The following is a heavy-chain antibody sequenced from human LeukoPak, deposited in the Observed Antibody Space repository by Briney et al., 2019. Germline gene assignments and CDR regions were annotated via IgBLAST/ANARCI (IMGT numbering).Heavy chain of an antibody. V-gene: IGHV1-2*02. Sequence: ASVKVSCKASGYTFTGYYMHWVRQAPGQGLEWMGWINPHSGGTNYAQKFQGRVTMTRDTSISTAYMELSRLRSDDTAVYYCARDMYIVVVPAASGYYYGMDVWGQGTTVTVSS. D-gene: IGHD2-2*01. J-gene: IGHJ6*02. CDR3: ARDMYIVVVPAASGYYYGMDV. CDR1: GYTFTGYY. CDR2: INPHSGGT.